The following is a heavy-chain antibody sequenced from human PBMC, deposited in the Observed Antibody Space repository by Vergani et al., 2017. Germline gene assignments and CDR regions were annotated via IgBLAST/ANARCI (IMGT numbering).Heavy chain of an antibody. D-gene: IGHD2-21*02. J-gene: IGHJ4*02. CDR3: ARCASPNSMRGGDGYQT. Sequence: QVQLQQWGAGLLKPSETLSLTCAVYGGSFSGYYWSWIRQPPEKGLEWNGEINHSGSTNYNPSLKSRITISVDTSNNQFSLKLSSVTAADTAVYYCARCASPNSMRGGDGYQTWGQGTLVTVSS. CDR2: INHSGST. V-gene: IGHV4-34*01. CDR1: GGSFSGYY.